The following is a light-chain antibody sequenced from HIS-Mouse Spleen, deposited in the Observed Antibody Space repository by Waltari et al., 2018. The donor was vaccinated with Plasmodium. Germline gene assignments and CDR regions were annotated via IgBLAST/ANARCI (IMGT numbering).Light chain of an antibody. CDR2: KDS. CDR3: QSADSSGTYRV. V-gene: IGLV3-25*03. J-gene: IGLJ2*01. CDR1: ALPKQY. Sequence: SYELTQPPSVSVSPGQTARITCSGDALPKQYAYWYQQKPGQAPVLVIYKDSERPSGMPELFSGHSSGTTVTLTISGVQAEDEADYYCQSADSSGTYRVFGGGTKLTVL.